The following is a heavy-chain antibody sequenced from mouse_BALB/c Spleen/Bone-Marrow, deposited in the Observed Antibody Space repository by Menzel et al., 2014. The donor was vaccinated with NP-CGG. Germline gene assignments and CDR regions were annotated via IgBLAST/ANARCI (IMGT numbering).Heavy chain of an antibody. Sequence: EVQRVESGGGLVQPGGSLKLSCAASGFTFXRYGMSWVRQTPDKRLELVATINSNGGSTYYPDSVKGRFTISRDNAKNPLYLQLSCLMPENPPMFYCARDGPSFFTSGGRAPPLPVSS. CDR3: ARDGPSFFTS. V-gene: IGHV5-6-3*01. CDR2: INSNGGST. J-gene: IGHJ2*01. D-gene: IGHD3-1*01. CDR1: GFTFXRYG.